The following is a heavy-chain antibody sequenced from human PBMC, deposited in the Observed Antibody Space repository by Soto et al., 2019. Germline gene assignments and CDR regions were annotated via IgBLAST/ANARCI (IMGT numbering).Heavy chain of an antibody. CDR3: ARGAYCTNGVCFTRDWFDP. V-gene: IGHV1-69*12. CDR2: IIPIFGTA. D-gene: IGHD2-8*01. Sequence: QVQLVQSGAEVKKPGSSVKVSCKASGGTFSSYAISWVRQAPGQGLEWMGGIIPIFGTANYAQKFHGRVTITADESTSTDYMELSSLGSDYTAVYYCARGAYCTNGVCFTRDWFDPWGQGTLVTVSS. CDR1: GGTFSSYA. J-gene: IGHJ5*02.